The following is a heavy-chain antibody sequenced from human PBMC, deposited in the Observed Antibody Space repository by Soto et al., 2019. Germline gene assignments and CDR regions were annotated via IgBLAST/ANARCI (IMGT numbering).Heavy chain of an antibody. D-gene: IGHD3-22*01. Sequence: ASVKVSCKASGGTFSSYAISWVRQAPGQGLEWMGGIIPIFGTANYAQKFQGRVTITADESTSTAYMELSSLRSEDTAVYYCASNGVSYYDSSGYFDYWGQGTLVTVSS. V-gene: IGHV1-69*13. CDR1: GGTFSSYA. CDR3: ASNGVSYYDSSGYFDY. CDR2: IIPIFGTA. J-gene: IGHJ4*02.